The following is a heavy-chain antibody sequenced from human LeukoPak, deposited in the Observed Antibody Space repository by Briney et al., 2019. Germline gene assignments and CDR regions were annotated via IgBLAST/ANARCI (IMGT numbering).Heavy chain of an antibody. CDR3: ARAPTRSYDFVW. Sequence: SVKVSCKASGGTFSSYAISWVRQAPGQGLEWMGGIIPIFATTKYAQKFQGRVTISADESTSTAYMELSSLRSEDTAIYYCARAPTRSYDFVWWGQGTLVTVSS. V-gene: IGHV1-69*01. CDR2: IIPIFATT. D-gene: IGHD3-3*01. CDR1: GGTFSSYA. J-gene: IGHJ4*02.